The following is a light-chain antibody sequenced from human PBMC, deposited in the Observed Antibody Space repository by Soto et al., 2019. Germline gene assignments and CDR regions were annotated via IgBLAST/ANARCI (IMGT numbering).Light chain of an antibody. Sequence: QLVLTQPPSASGTPGQRVAISCSGGSSNIGTNPVNWYLHLPGTAPKLLIYSDNQRPSGVPDRFSGSESGTSASLTISGLQSEDEAGHFSSAWDVGIYGPVFGGGTKLTVL. V-gene: IGLV1-44*01. CDR1: SSNIGTNP. CDR2: SDN. CDR3: SAWDVGIYGPV. J-gene: IGLJ2*01.